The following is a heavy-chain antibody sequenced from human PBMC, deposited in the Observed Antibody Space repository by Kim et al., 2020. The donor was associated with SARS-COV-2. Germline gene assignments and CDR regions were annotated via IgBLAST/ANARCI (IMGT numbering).Heavy chain of an antibody. J-gene: IGHJ6*02. V-gene: IGHV4-31*03. CDR1: GGSISSGGYY. CDR3: ATNYEFLERGYYGMDV. Sequence: SETLSLTCTVSGGSISSGGYYWSWIRQHPGKGLEWIGYIYYSGSTYYNPSLKSRVTISVDTSKNQFSLKLSSVTAADTAVYYCATNYEFLERGYYGMDVWGQGTTVTVSS. D-gene: IGHD3-3*01. CDR2: IYYSGST.